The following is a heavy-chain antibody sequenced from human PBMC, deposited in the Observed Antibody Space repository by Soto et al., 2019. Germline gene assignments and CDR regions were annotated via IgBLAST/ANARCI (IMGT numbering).Heavy chain of an antibody. D-gene: IGHD5-12*01. Sequence: TSETLSLTCAVYGGSFSGYYWSWIRQPPGKGLEWIGEINHSGSTNYNPSLKSRVTMSVDASNNQVSLKLNSVTAADTAVYYCARHTSTINLLFAPWGQGTTVTVSS. V-gene: IGHV4-34*01. CDR3: ARHTSTINLLFAP. J-gene: IGHJ5*02. CDR2: INHSGST. CDR1: GGSFSGYY.